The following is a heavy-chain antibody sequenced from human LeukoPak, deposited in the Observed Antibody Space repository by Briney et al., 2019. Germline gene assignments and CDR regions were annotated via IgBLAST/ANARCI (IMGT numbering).Heavy chain of an antibody. V-gene: IGHV3-74*01. J-gene: IGHJ4*02. CDR3: GRGRPRGYSGYVIDY. CDR1: GLDFGSYG. D-gene: IGHD5-12*01. Sequence: GGALRLSCAASGLDFGSYGMQWVRQAPGKRLVWTSGINYDGTTTSYADSVTGRFTISRDNAKNTRYLQMNSLRAEDTAAFYCGRGRPRGYSGYVIDYWGQGTPITVSS. CDR2: INYDGTTT.